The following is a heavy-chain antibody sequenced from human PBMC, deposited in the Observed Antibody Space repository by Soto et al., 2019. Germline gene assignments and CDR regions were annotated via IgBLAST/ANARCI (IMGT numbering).Heavy chain of an antibody. V-gene: IGHV4-31*03. CDR1: GGSISSGGYY. D-gene: IGHD6-13*01. J-gene: IGHJ5*02. Sequence: SETLSLTCTVSGGSISSGGYYWSWIRQHPGKGLEWIGYIYYSGSTYYNPSLKSRVTISVDTSKNQFSLKLSSVTAADTAVYYCARFSSSWNNWFDPWGQGTLVTVSS. CDR3: ARFSSSWNNWFDP. CDR2: IYYSGST.